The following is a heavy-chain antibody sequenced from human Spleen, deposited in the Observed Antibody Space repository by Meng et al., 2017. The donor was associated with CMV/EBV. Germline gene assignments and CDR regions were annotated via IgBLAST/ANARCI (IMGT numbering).Heavy chain of an antibody. CDR2: IIPILGIA. CDR1: FSSYA. V-gene: IGHV1-69*10. Sequence: FSSYASSWVRKAPGQGLEWMGGIIPILGIANYAQKFQGRVTITADKSTSTAYMELSSLRSEDTAVYYCARIVEDIVVVPAANNWFDPWGQGTLVTVSS. CDR3: ARIVEDIVVVPAANNWFDP. J-gene: IGHJ5*02. D-gene: IGHD2-2*01.